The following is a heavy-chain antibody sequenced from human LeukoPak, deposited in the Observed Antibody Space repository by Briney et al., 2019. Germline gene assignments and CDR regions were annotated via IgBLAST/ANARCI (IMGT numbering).Heavy chain of an antibody. J-gene: IGHJ1*01. V-gene: IGHV3-48*01. CDR3: ATPAAGPGAEYSLY. Sequence: QPGGSLRLSCAASGFTFSSYSMNWVRQAPGKGLEWVSYISSSSSTIYYADSVKGRFTISRDNAKNSLYLQMNSLRAEDTAVYYCATPAAGPGAEYSLYWGQGTLVIVSS. CDR2: ISSSSSTI. D-gene: IGHD6-13*01. CDR1: GFTFSSYS.